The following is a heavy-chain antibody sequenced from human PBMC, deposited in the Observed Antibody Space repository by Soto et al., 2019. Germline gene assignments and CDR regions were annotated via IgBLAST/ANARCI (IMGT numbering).Heavy chain of an antibody. CDR3: ARYYYDSSGARGFQH. CDR1: GDSVSVGIYY. CDR2: IYYSGST. Sequence: SESLSLTCTVSGDSVSVGIYYWTWIRQPPGKGLEWIGYIYYSGSTNYNPSLKSRVTISVDTSKNQFSLKLSSVTAADTAVYYCARYYYDSSGARGFQHWGQGTLVTVS. V-gene: IGHV4-61*01. D-gene: IGHD3-22*01. J-gene: IGHJ1*01.